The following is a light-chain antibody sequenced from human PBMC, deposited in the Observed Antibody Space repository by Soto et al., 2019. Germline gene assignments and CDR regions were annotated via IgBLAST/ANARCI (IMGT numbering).Light chain of an antibody. J-gene: IGKJ3*01. V-gene: IGKV1-5*01. CDR2: DAS. CDR1: QSISSW. Sequence: DIQMTQSPSTLSASVGDRVTITCRASQSISSWLAWYQQKPGKAPKLLIYDASSLESGVPSRFSGSGSGTDFTLTISCLQPDDVATYYCQYSRHLPLFGPGTKVDIK. CDR3: QYSRHLPL.